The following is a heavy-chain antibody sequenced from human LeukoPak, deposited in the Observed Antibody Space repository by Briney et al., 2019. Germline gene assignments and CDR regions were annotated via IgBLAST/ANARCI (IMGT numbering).Heavy chain of an antibody. Sequence: ASVKVSCKASGYTFTIYYMHWVRQAPGQGLEWMGIINPSGGSTSYAQKFQGRVTMTRDTSTSTVYMELSSLRSEDTAVYYCARSPLYCSSTSCSRFDPWGQGTLVTVSS. CDR3: ARSPLYCSSTSCSRFDP. J-gene: IGHJ5*02. D-gene: IGHD2-2*01. V-gene: IGHV1-46*01. CDR1: GYTFTIYY. CDR2: INPSGGST.